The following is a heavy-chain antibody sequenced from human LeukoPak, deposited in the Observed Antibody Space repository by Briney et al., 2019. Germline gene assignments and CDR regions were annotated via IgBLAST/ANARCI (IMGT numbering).Heavy chain of an antibody. CDR1: GGSFSGYY. Sequence: SETLSLTCAVYGGSFSGYYWSWIRQPPGKGLEWIGEINHSGSTNYNPSLKSRVTISVDTSKNQFSLKLSSVTAADTAVYHCARDRYYDILTGLPGVGYWGQGTLVTVSS. CDR2: INHSGST. CDR3: ARDRYYDILTGLPGVGY. D-gene: IGHD3-9*01. J-gene: IGHJ4*02. V-gene: IGHV4-34*01.